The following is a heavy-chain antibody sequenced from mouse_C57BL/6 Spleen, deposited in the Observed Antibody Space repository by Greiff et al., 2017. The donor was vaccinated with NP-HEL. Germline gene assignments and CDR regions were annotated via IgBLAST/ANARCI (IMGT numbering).Heavy chain of an antibody. CDR3: ARKGYAVNYFDY. CDR1: GYTFTDYN. V-gene: IGHV1-22*01. D-gene: IGHD1-1*01. CDR2: INPNNGGT. Sequence: VQLKESGPELVKPGASVKMSCKASGYTFTDYNMHWVKQSHGKSLEWIGYINPNNGGTSYNQKFKGKATLTVNKSSSTAYMELRSLTSEDSAVYYCARKGYAVNYFDYWGQGTTLTVSS. J-gene: IGHJ2*01.